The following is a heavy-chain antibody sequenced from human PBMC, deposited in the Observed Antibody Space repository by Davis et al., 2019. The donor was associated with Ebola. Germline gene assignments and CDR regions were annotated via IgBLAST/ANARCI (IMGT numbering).Heavy chain of an antibody. J-gene: IGHJ4*02. D-gene: IGHD5-12*01. V-gene: IGHV1-2*02. CDR3: ARCRTGGYDPSGDY. CDR2: INPNSCGT. CDR1: GYTFTGYY. Sequence: ASVQVSCKASGYTFTGYYMHWVRQAPGQGLEWMGWINPNSCGTNYAQKFQGRVTMTRDTSISTAYMELSRLGSDDTAVYYCARCRTGGYDPSGDYWGQGTLVTVSS.